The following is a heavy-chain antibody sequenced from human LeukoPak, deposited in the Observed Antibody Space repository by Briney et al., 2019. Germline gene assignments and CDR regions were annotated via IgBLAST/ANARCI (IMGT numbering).Heavy chain of an antibody. CDR2: INPNSGGT. Sequence: ASVQVSFKASGYTFTGYYMHWVRQVPGQGLEWMGWINPNSGGTNYAQNFQGRVTMTRDTSINTASMELSSLRSDDTAVYYCARGPTWGLDYWGQGTLVTVSS. CDR1: GYTFTGYY. J-gene: IGHJ4*02. V-gene: IGHV1-2*02. CDR3: ARGPTWGLDY. D-gene: IGHD7-27*01.